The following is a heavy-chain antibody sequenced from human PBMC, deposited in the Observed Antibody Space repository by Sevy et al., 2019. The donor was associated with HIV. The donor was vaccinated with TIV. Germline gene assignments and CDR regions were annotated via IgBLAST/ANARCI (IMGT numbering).Heavy chain of an antibody. V-gene: IGHV3-48*02. D-gene: IGHD3-16*01. CDR3: ARDLTGGLGEFDY. J-gene: IGHJ4*02. CDR1: GFTFSSYS. CDR2: ISSSSSTI. Sequence: GGSLRLSCAASGFTFSSYSMNWVRQAPGKGLEWVSYISSSSSTIYYADSVKGRFTIPRDNANNPLYLQMNSLRDEDTAVYYCARDLTGGLGEFDYWGQGTLVTVSS.